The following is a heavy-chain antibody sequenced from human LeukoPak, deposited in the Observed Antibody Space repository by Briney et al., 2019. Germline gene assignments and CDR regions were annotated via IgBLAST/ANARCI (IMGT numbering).Heavy chain of an antibody. V-gene: IGHV3-23*01. CDR3: ARKITMVRGPLIKGYFDL. CDR1: GFTFMNYV. Sequence: GGSLRLSCSGSGFTFMNYVMAWVRQVPGKGLEWVSSIRLGGGLTHSADPVKGRFIISRDMNTLFLQMNNLRPEDTAMYYCARKITMVRGPLIKGYFDLWGRGTLVSVSS. J-gene: IGHJ2*01. CDR2: IRLGGGLT. D-gene: IGHD3-10*01.